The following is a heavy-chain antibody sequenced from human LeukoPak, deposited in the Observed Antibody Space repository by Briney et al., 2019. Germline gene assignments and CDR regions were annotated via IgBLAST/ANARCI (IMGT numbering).Heavy chain of an antibody. J-gene: IGHJ4*02. CDR1: GGSISSSSYY. Sequence: SETLSLTCTVSGGSISSSSYYWGWIRQPPGKGLEWIGEINHSGSTNYNPSLKSRVTISVDTSKNQFSLKLSSVTAADTAVYYCARGRIAVAGRGIDYWGQGTLVTVSS. D-gene: IGHD6-19*01. CDR2: INHSGST. V-gene: IGHV4-39*07. CDR3: ARGRIAVAGRGIDY.